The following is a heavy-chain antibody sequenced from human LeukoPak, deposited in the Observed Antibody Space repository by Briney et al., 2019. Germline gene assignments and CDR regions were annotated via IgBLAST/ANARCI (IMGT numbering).Heavy chain of an antibody. V-gene: IGHV6-1*01. J-gene: IGHJ6*02. CDR3: ARVPGDLLYGMDV. D-gene: IGHD7-27*01. CDR2: TFYRSKWYN. Sequence: SQTLSLTCALSGGSVSSNSAAWNWIRQSPSRGLEWLGRTFYRSKWYNDYAVSVKGRITINPDTSKNQFSLQLNSVTPEDTAVYYCARVPGDLLYGMDVWGQGTTVTVSS. CDR1: GGSVSSNSAA.